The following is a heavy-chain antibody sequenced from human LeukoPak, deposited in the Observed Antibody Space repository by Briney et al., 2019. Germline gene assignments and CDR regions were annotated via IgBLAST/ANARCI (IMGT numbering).Heavy chain of an antibody. D-gene: IGHD3-10*01. Sequence: PGRSLRLSCAASGFSLSRHGMNWVRQAPGKGLEWVAVISYDGSTKYYGDSVKGRFTISRDNSKNTLYLEMNSLKPEDTAVYYCAKEVGASGSSYMCCFDSWGQGILVTVSS. J-gene: IGHJ4*02. V-gene: IGHV3-30*18. CDR2: ISYDGSTK. CDR1: GFSLSRHG. CDR3: AKEVGASGSSYMCCFDS.